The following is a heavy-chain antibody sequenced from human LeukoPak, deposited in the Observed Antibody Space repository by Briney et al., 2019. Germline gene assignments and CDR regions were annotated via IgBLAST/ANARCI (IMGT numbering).Heavy chain of an antibody. D-gene: IGHD4-23*01. Sequence: ASVKVSCKASGYTFTSDYMHWVRQAPGQGLEWMGWINPNSGGTNYAQKFQGRVTMTRDTSISTAYMELSRLRSDDTAVYYCARSGNQYYYYGMDVWGQGTTVTVSS. J-gene: IGHJ6*02. CDR1: GYTFTSDY. CDR2: INPNSGGT. V-gene: IGHV1-2*02. CDR3: ARSGNQYYYYGMDV.